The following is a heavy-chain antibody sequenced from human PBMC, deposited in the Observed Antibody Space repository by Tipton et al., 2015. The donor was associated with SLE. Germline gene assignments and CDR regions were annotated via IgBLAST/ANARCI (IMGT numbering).Heavy chain of an antibody. Sequence: GSLRLSCAASRFTFSTYAMSWVRQAPGKGLEWVSAISVSGTATYYAESVKGRFTVSRDNSKNTLYLQMNSLRAEDTAVYYCAQEYYYGSGSFDHWGQGTLVTVSS. CDR3: AQEYYYGSGSFDH. D-gene: IGHD3-10*01. CDR1: RFTFSTYA. CDR2: ISVSGTAT. V-gene: IGHV3-23*01. J-gene: IGHJ4*02.